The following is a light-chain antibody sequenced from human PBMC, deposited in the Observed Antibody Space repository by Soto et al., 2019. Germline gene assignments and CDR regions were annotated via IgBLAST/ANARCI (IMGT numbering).Light chain of an antibody. Sequence: EIVLTQSPGTLSLSPGERATLSCRASQSVSSSYLAWYQQKPGQAPRLLIYGASSRATGIPDRFSGSGSGTYFTLTISSLEPEDFAVYYCQQYGSSPRTFGQGTKVEI. J-gene: IGKJ1*01. CDR3: QQYGSSPRT. CDR2: GAS. CDR1: QSVSSSY. V-gene: IGKV3-20*01.